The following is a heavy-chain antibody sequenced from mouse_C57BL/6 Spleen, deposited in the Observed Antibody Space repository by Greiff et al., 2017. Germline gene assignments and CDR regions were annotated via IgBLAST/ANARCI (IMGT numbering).Heavy chain of an antibody. D-gene: IGHD1-1*01. Sequence: QVQLQQSGAELVKPGASVKISCTASGYAFSSYWMNWVKQRPGKGLVWIGQIYPGDGDTNYNGKFKGKATLTADKSSRTAYMQLSSLTSEDSAVYFCARGDYYGSSSRFAYWGQGTLVTVSA. J-gene: IGHJ3*01. CDR2: IYPGDGDT. V-gene: IGHV1-80*01. CDR1: GYAFSSYW. CDR3: ARGDYYGSSSRFAY.